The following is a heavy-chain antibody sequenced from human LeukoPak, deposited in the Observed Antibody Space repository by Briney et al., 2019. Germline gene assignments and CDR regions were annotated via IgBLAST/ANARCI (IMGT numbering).Heavy chain of an antibody. CDR2: IIPILGIA. CDR3: ARDGAQVATTYFDY. D-gene: IGHD5-12*01. J-gene: IGHJ4*02. CDR1: GGTFSNSA. Sequence: SVKVSCKASGGTFSNSAISWVRQAPGQGLEWMGRIIPILGIANYAQKFQGRVTITADKSTSTAYMELSSLRSEDTAVYYCARDGAQVATTYFDYWGQGTLVNVSS. V-gene: IGHV1-69*04.